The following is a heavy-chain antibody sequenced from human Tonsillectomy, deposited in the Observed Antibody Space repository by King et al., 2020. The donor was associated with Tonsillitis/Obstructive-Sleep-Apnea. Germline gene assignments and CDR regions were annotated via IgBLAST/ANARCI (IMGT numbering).Heavy chain of an antibody. Sequence: VQLVESGGGVVQPGRSLRLSCAASGFTFSSYGMHWVRQAPGKGLEWVALICYDGSDKYHADSVKGRFTISRDNSKNTLYLQMNSLRAEDTAVYYFARVTHGGDYYYYYGMDVWGQGTTVTVSS. CDR2: ICYDGSDK. V-gene: IGHV3-33*01. D-gene: IGHD2-21*02. J-gene: IGHJ6*02. CDR1: GFTFSSYG. CDR3: ARVTHGGDYYYYYGMDV.